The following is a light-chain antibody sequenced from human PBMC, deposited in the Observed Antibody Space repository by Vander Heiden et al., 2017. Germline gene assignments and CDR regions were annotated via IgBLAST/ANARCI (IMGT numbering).Light chain of an antibody. CDR1: QSLLHSNGYNY. V-gene: IGKV2-28*01. J-gene: IGKJ3*01. CDR2: LGS. CDR3: MQALQTPR. Sequence: DIVMTQSPLSLPVTPGEPASISCRSSQSLLHSNGYNYLDGYLQKPGQSPQLLIYLGSNRASGVPDMFSGSGSGTDLTLKISRVEAEYFGVFYCMQALQTPRFGPGTKVEIK.